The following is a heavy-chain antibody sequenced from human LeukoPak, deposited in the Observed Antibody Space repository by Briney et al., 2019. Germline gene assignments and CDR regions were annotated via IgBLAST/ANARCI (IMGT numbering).Heavy chain of an antibody. Sequence: ASVKVSCKASGYTFSSYDINWVRQATGQGLEWMGWMHPNSYDTGYAQKFQGRVIMTRNTSISTAYMELSSLRSEDTAVYYCARETGTTRPDNAFDIWGQGTMVTVSS. CDR1: GYTFSSYD. CDR3: ARETGTTRPDNAFDI. CDR2: MHPNSYDT. V-gene: IGHV1-8*01. J-gene: IGHJ3*02. D-gene: IGHD1-1*01.